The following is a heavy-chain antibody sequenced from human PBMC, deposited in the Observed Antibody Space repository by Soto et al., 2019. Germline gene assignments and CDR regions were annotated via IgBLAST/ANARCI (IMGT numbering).Heavy chain of an antibody. CDR1: GFTFSSYG. D-gene: IGHD3-9*01. CDR2: IGSVGDST. Sequence: RLSCSASGFTFSSYGMHWVRQAPGKGLEYVSAIGSVGDSTYYADSVKGRFTISRDNNKNTVYLQMSSLRAEDTAVYYCVKGPYYDLSTGYYTFDYCGQGPLVTVYS. J-gene: IGHJ4*02. CDR3: VKGPYYDLSTGYYTFDY. V-gene: IGHV3-64D*06.